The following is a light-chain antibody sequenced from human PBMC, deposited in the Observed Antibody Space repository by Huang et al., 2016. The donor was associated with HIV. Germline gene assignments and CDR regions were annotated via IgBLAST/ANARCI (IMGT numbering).Light chain of an antibody. CDR1: QGISNS. Sequence: DIQMTQSPSSLSASVGDRVTITCRASQGISNSLAWYQQKPGKAPKLLLYAASRLERWVPSRFSGSGSGTDYTLTISSLQPEDFATYYCQQYYSTPQTFGQGTKVEIK. CDR2: AAS. J-gene: IGKJ1*01. V-gene: IGKV1-NL1*01. CDR3: QQYYSTPQT.